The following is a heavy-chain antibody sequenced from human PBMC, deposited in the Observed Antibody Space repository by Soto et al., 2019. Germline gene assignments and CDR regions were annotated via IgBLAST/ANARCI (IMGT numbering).Heavy chain of an antibody. CDR2: ISYDGSNK. CDR1: GFTFSSYG. CDR3: AKDWIPIRFDP. V-gene: IGHV3-30*18. J-gene: IGHJ5*02. Sequence: QVQLVESGGGVVQPGRSLRLSCAASGFTFSSYGMHWVRQAPGKGLEWVAVISYDGSNKYYADSVKGRFTNSRDNSKNTLYLQMNSLRAEDTAVYYCAKDWIPIRFDPWGQGTLVTVSS. D-gene: IGHD2-2*03.